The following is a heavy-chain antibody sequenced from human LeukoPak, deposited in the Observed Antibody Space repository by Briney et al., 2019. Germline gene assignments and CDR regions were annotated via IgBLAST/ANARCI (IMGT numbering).Heavy chain of an antibody. CDR1: GFSLSDYD. D-gene: IGHD3-16*01. J-gene: IGHJ6*02. V-gene: IGHV3-7*03. Sequence: GGSLRLSCVTSGFSLSDYDMHWVRQAPGKGLEWVASINHNGNVNYYVDSVKGRFTISRDNAKNSLYLQMSNLRAEDTAVYFCARGGGLDVWGQGATVTVSS. CDR3: ARGGGLDV. CDR2: INHNGNVN.